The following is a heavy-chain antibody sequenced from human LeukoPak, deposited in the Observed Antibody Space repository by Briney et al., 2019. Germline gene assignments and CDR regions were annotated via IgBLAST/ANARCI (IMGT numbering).Heavy chain of an antibody. J-gene: IGHJ5*02. CDR1: DDSISSGSYY. CDR3: ARHRLIDNWFDP. V-gene: IGHV4-61*01. D-gene: IGHD3-16*01. Sequence: SETLSLTCSVSDDSISSGSYYWSWIRQPPGKGLEWIGYIYYSGSTNYNPSLRSRVTISVDTSKNQFSLKLSSVTAADTAVYYCARHRLIDNWFDPWGQGTLVTVSS. CDR2: IYYSGST.